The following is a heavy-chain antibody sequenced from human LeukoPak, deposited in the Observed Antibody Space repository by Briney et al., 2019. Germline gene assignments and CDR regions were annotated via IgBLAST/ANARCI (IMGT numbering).Heavy chain of an antibody. J-gene: IGHJ3*02. CDR2: ISGSGGST. CDR3: AKEKYGTGVGEDAFDI. V-gene: IGHV3-23*01. CDR1: GFTFSSYA. Sequence: GGSLRLSCAASGFTFSSYAMSWVRQAPGKGLEWVSAISGSGGSTYYADSVKGRFTISRDNSKNTLYLQMNSLRAEDTAVYYCAKEKYGTGVGEDAFDIWGQGTMVTVSS. D-gene: IGHD4-17*01.